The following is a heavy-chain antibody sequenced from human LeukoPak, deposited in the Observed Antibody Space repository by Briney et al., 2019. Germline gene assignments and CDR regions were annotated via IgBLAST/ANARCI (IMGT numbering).Heavy chain of an antibody. J-gene: IGHJ4*02. CDR2: IYSGGST. V-gene: IGHV3-53*01. D-gene: IGHD2-15*01. Sequence: GGSLRLSCAASGFTVSSNYMSWVRQAPAKGLEWVSVIYSGGSTYYADSVKGRFTISRDNSKNTLYLQMNSLRAEDTAVYYCARVICSGGSCYGANWGQGTLVTVSS. CDR1: GFTVSSNY. CDR3: ARVICSGGSCYGAN.